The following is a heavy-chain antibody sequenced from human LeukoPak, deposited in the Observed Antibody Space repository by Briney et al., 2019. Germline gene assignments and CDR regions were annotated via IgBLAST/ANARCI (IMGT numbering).Heavy chain of an antibody. CDR2: IDWDDGK. CDR3: ARTYMFRGVQRFDS. D-gene: IGHD3-10*01. CDR1: GFSLGSSGMC. V-gene: IGHV2-70*11. Sequence: SDRAMVKPTQTLTVTCTFSGFSLGSSGMCVSSIRQPPGKALEWLARIDWDDGKYYNTSLKTRLTISKDTSKNQVVLAVTNMDTVDTATYYCARTYMFRGVQRFDSWGQGTLVTVSS. J-gene: IGHJ4*02.